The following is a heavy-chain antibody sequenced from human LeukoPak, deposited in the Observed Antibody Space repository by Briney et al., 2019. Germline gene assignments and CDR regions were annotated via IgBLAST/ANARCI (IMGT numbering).Heavy chain of an antibody. V-gene: IGHV4-59*01. CDR3: ARAITIFGADYYYGMDV. D-gene: IGHD3-3*01. CDR1: GDSISSYY. Sequence: SETLSLTCTVSGDSISSYYWSWIRQPPGKGLEWIGYIYYSGSTNYNPSLKSRVTISVDTSKNQFSLKLSSVTAADTAVYYCARAITIFGADYYYGMDVWGQGTTVTVSS. CDR2: IYYSGST. J-gene: IGHJ6*02.